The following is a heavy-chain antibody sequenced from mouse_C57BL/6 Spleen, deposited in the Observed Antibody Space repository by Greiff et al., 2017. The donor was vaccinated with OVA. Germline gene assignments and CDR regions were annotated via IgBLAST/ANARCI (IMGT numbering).Heavy chain of an antibody. CDR2: IWTGGGT. V-gene: IGHV2-9-1*01. Sequence: QVQLQQSGPGLVAPSQSLSITCTVSGFSLTSYAISWVRQPPGKGLEWLGVIWTGGGTNYNSALKSRLSISKDNSKSQVFLKMNSLQTDDTARYYWAREPSSTEVDYWYFDVWGTGTTVTVSS. D-gene: IGHD1-1*01. CDR3: AREPSSTEVDYWYFDV. J-gene: IGHJ1*03. CDR1: GFSLTSYA.